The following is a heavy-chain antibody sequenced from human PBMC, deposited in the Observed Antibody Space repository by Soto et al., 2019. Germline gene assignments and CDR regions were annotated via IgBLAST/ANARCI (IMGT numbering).Heavy chain of an antibody. Sequence: GGSLRLSCAASGFTFSSYGMHWVRQAPGKGLEWVAVIWYDGSNKYYADSVKGRFTISRDNSKNTLYLQMNSLRAEDTAVYYCARDWNYYGSGSPSLFDYWGQGTLVTVSS. CDR2: IWYDGSNK. CDR1: GFTFSSYG. J-gene: IGHJ4*02. V-gene: IGHV3-33*01. D-gene: IGHD3-10*01. CDR3: ARDWNYYGSGSPSLFDY.